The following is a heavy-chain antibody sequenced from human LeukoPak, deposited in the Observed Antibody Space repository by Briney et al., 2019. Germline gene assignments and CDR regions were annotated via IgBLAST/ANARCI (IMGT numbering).Heavy chain of an antibody. CDR2: IYPGDSDT. J-gene: IGHJ4*02. CDR1: GYTFTSYW. CDR3: ARQRGSIAVAVFDY. D-gene: IGHD6-19*01. V-gene: IGHV5-51*01. Sequence: KVSCKASGYTFTSYWIGWVRQMPGKGLEWMGIIYPGDSDTRYSPSFQGQVTISADKSISTAYLQWSSLKASDTAMYYCARQRGSIAVAVFDYWGQGTLVTVSS.